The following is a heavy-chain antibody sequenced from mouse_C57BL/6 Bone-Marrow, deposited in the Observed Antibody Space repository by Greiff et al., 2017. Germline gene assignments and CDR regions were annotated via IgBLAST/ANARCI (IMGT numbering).Heavy chain of an antibody. Sequence: QVQLQQSGAELVRPGTSVKVSCKASGYAFTNYLIEWVKQRPGQGLEWIGVINPGSGGTNYNEKLKGKATLTADKSSSTAYMQLSSLTSEDSAVYFCARSGYYYGSSPVYFDYWGQGTTLTVSS. CDR2: INPGSGGT. J-gene: IGHJ2*01. CDR3: ARSGYYYGSSPVYFDY. CDR1: GYAFTNYL. V-gene: IGHV1-54*01. D-gene: IGHD1-1*01.